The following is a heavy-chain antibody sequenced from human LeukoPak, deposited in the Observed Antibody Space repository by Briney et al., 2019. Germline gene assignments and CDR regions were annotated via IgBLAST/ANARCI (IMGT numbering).Heavy chain of an antibody. D-gene: IGHD3-10*01. CDR1: GFTFSDYA. J-gene: IGHJ3*01. CDR3: TRLAGLDYYGTSGGNAFDF. CDR2: LSASSINI. Sequence: PGESLRLSCAASGFTFSDYAMNWVRQAPGKGLEWVSGLSASSINIYYREPVKGRFTVSRDNSKNTLYLQMNSLTVEDTAVYYCTRLAGLDYYGTSGGNAFDFWGLGTLVTVSS. V-gene: IGHV3-23*01.